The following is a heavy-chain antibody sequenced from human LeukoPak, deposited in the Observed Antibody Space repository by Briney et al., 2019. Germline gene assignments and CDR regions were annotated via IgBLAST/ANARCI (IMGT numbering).Heavy chain of an antibody. CDR3: ATWGDTTAEYFQR. CDR1: GFTFGDYA. V-gene: IGHV3-7*01. Sequence: PGGSLRLSCTASGFTFGDYAMSWVRQAPGKGLEWVAHINPDGRDTYYVDSVKGRFTISRDNAQNSMYLQMNSLRVEDTAVYYCATWGDTTAEYFQRWGQGTLVTVSS. J-gene: IGHJ1*01. CDR2: INPDGRDT. D-gene: IGHD2-21*02.